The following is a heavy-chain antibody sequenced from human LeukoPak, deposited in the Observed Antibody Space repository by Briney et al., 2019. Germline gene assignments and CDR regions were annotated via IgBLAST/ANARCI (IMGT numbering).Heavy chain of an antibody. J-gene: IGHJ3*01. V-gene: IGHV3-11*01. D-gene: IGHD3-22*01. CDR3: AKEPDSSGPDVLLT. CDR1: GFTFSDYY. Sequence: PGGSLRLSCAASGFTFSDYYMSWIRQAPGKGLEWISYISSSGNTIYYADSVKGRFTISRDNSKNTLYLQMNSLRVDDTAVYYCAKEPDSSGPDVLLTWGQGTMVTVSS. CDR2: ISSSGNTI.